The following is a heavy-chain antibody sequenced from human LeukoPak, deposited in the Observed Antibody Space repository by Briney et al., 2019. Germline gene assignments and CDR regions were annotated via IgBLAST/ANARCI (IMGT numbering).Heavy chain of an antibody. J-gene: IGHJ4*02. CDR2: INHSGST. Sequence: SETLSLTCAVYGGSFSGYYWSWIRQPPGKGLEWIGEINHSGSTNYNPSLKSRVTISVDTSKNQFTLKLSSVTAADAALYYCARGSGYSYNEYYFDNWGQGTLVTVSS. CDR3: ARGSGYSYNEYYFDN. CDR1: GGSFSGYY. V-gene: IGHV4-34*01. D-gene: IGHD5-18*01.